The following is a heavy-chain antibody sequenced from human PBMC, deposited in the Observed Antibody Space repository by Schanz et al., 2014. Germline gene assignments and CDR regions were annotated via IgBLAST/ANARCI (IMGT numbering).Heavy chain of an antibody. V-gene: IGHV1-3*01. CDR1: GYSFTPFP. J-gene: IGHJ4*02. Sequence: QVQLVQSWAEVKGPGASVKVSCKASGYSFTPFPIHWVRQAPGQRLEWMGWINAGTGNTEYSQKCQGRVTITRDTLASTAYMDLRSLRSDDTAVYYCARDQSPYTNSSDVRYFDYWGQGSLVTVSS. CDR3: ARDQSPYTNSSDVRYFDY. CDR2: INAGTGNT. D-gene: IGHD6-6*01.